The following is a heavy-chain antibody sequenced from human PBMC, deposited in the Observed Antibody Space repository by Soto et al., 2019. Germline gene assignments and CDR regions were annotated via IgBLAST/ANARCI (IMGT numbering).Heavy chain of an antibody. CDR2: ISYDGSNK. D-gene: IGHD3-3*01. Sequence: GGSLRLSCAASGFTFSSYAMHWVRQAPGKGLEWVAVISYDGSNKYYADSVKGRFTISRDNSKNTLYLQMNSLRAEDTAVYYCARQLRFLEWLPPPYYYSGMDVWGQGTTVTVSS. CDR3: ARQLRFLEWLPPPYYYSGMDV. J-gene: IGHJ6*02. V-gene: IGHV3-30-3*01. CDR1: GFTFSSYA.